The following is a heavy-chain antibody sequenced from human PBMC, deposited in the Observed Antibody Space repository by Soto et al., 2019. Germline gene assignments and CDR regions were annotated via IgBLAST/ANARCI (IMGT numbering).Heavy chain of an antibody. CDR2: IYYTGST. J-gene: IGHJ5*02. CDR3: ASALYCSGGSCSFDP. D-gene: IGHD2-15*01. Sequence: QVQLQESGPGLVKPSETLSLTCTVSGGSVSSGNYYWSWIRQPPGKGLEWIGFIYYTGSTSYNPSLKSRGTISIATSKTQFSLQLTSVTAADTAVYYCASALYCSGGSCSFDPWGQGTLVTVSS. V-gene: IGHV4-61*01. CDR1: GGSVSSGNYY.